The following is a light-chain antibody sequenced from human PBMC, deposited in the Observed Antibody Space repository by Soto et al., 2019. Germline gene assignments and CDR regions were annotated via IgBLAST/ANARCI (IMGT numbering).Light chain of an antibody. CDR1: PSISNW. V-gene: IGKV1-5*01. CDR3: KQYDSYSYT. Sequence: DIQMTQSPSTLSASVGDRVTITCRASPSISNWLAWYQQKPGKAPQLLISGASSLESGVPSRFSGSGSGTEFTLTISSLQPDDFATYYCKQYDSYSYTFGQGTKLEIK. J-gene: IGKJ2*01. CDR2: GAS.